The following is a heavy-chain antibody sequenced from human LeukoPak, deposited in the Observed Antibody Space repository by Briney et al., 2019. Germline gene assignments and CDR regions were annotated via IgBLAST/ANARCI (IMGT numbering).Heavy chain of an antibody. J-gene: IGHJ5*02. Sequence: PSETLSLTCTVSGYSISSGYYWGWIRQPPGKGLEWIGSIYHSGSTYYNPSLKSRVTISVDTSKNQFSLKLSSVTAADTAVYYCARERGIAARTGYFDPWGQGTLVTVSS. D-gene: IGHD6-13*01. CDR3: ARERGIAARTGYFDP. CDR1: GYSISSGYY. V-gene: IGHV4-38-2*02. CDR2: IYHSGST.